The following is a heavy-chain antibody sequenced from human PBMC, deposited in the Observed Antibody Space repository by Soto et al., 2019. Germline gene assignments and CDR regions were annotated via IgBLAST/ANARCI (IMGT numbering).Heavy chain of an antibody. J-gene: IGHJ6*02. CDR2: IIPIFGTA. CDR3: ARSIGDTVVVPAATYYYYGMDV. V-gene: IGHV1-69*13. CDR1: GGTFSSYA. D-gene: IGHD2-2*01. Sequence: SVKVSCKASGGTFSSYAISWVRQAPGQGLEWMGGIIPIFGTANYAQKFQGRVTITADESTSTAYMELSSLRSEDTAVYYCARSIGDTVVVPAATYYYYGMDVWGQGTTVTVSS.